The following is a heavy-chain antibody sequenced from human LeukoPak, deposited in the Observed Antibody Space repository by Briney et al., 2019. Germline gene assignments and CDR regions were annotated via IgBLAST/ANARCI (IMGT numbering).Heavy chain of an antibody. CDR2: INSDGTSI. CDR1: GFTFSSYW. J-gene: IGHJ4*02. V-gene: IGHV3-74*01. CDR3: VKGAPFDD. Sequence: PGGSLRLSCAASGFTFSSYWMHWIREVTGKGLAWVSRINSDGTSINYADFVKGRFTISRDNAENTLYLQMNGLRVEDTAVYYCVKGAPFDDWGQGTLVTVSS.